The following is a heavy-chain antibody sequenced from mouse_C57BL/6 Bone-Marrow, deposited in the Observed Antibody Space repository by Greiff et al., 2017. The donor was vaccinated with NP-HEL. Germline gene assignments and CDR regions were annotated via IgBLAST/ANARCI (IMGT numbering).Heavy chain of an antibody. CDR1: GFTFSSYA. J-gene: IGHJ3*01. Sequence: DVMLVESGGGLVKPGGSLKLSCAASGFTFSSYAMSWVRQTPEKRLEWVATISDGGSYTYYPDNVKGRFTISRDNAKNNLYLQMSHLKSEDTAMYYCARGANWGRSWFAYWGQGTLVTVSA. CDR3: ARGANWGRSWFAY. D-gene: IGHD4-1*01. V-gene: IGHV5-4*03. CDR2: ISDGGSYT.